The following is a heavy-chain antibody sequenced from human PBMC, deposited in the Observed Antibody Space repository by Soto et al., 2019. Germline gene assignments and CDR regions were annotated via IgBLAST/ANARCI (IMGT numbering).Heavy chain of an antibody. J-gene: IGHJ2*01. Sequence: QITLKESGPALVKPTQTLTLTCTFSGFSLSTRGEGVGWIRQPPGKALEWLAVIYWADDKRFSPSLKRRLTVTKDTSKNQVVLTMTNMDPVDTATYYCVHAGGRRSCDLWGRGTLVTVSS. D-gene: IGHD3-16*01. CDR2: IYWADDK. CDR3: VHAGGRRSCDL. CDR1: GFSLSTRGEG. V-gene: IGHV2-5*02.